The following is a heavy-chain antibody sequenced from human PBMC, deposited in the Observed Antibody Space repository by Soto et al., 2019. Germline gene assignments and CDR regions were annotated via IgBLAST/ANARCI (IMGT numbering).Heavy chain of an antibody. CDR2: INNDGSNT. CDR1: GFTFSTYW. CDR3: ARDPLIGTTDYGLDV. J-gene: IGHJ6*02. D-gene: IGHD1-7*01. Sequence: EVQLVESGGGLVQPGGSLILSCAASGFTFSTYWMHWVRQPPGKGLVWVSRINNDGSNTAYADSVKGRFTISRDNAQSTLYLQMTSLRAEDTAVYYCARDPLIGTTDYGLDVWGQGTTVSVSS. V-gene: IGHV3-74*01.